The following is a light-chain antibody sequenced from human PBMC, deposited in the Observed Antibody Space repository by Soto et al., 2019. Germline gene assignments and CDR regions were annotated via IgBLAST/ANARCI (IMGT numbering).Light chain of an antibody. CDR1: QSVSSN. CDR2: GAS. J-gene: IGKJ1*01. V-gene: IGKV3-15*01. CDR3: QQYNNWPPP. Sequence: EIVVTQSPATLSVSPGERATLSCRASQSVSSNLAWYQHKPGQAPRLLIYGASSRATGVPARFSGSGSGTEFTPTITSLQPEDFAVYYCQQYNNWPPPFGHGTKVEIK.